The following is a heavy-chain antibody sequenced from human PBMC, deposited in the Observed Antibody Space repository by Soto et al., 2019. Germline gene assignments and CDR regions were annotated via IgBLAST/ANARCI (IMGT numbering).Heavy chain of an antibody. V-gene: IGHV3-23*01. CDR3: VKYQRITMIVVVPDAFDI. Sequence: PGGSLRLSCAASGFTFSSYAMSWVRQAPGKGLEWVSAISGSGGSTYYADSVKGRFTISRDNSKNTLYLQMNSLRAEDTAVYYCVKYQRITMIVVVPDAFDIWGQGTMVTVSS. D-gene: IGHD3-22*01. CDR2: ISGSGGST. CDR1: GFTFSSYA. J-gene: IGHJ3*02.